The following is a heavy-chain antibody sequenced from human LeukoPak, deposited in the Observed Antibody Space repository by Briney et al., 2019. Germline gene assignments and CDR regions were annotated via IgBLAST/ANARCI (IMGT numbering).Heavy chain of an antibody. CDR2: IYYSGST. D-gene: IGHD2-8*01. J-gene: IGHJ4*02. CDR1: GGSISSYS. Sequence: SETLSLTCTVSGGSISSYSWSWIRQPPGKGLEWIGSIYYSGSTNYNPSLKSRVTISVDTSKNQFSLRPSSVTAADTAVYYCARAEVYASFDYWGQGTLVTDSS. CDR3: ARAEVYASFDY. V-gene: IGHV4-59*01.